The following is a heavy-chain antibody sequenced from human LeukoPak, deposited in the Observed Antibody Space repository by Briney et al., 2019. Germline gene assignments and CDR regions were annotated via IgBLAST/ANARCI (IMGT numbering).Heavy chain of an antibody. J-gene: IGHJ6*02. V-gene: IGHV1-2*02. CDR2: INPNSGGT. Sequence: GASVKVSCKASGYTFTGYYMHWVRQAPGQGLEWMGWINPNSGGTNYAQKFQGRVTMTRDTSISTAYMELSRLRSDDTAVYYCARLGRNNYYGSGVYGMDVWGQGTTVTVSS. CDR1: GYTFTGYY. D-gene: IGHD3-10*01. CDR3: ARLGRNNYYGSGVYGMDV.